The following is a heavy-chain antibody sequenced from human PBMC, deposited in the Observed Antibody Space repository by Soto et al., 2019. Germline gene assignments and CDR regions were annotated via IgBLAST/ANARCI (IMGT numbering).Heavy chain of an antibody. CDR2: IYYSGST. J-gene: IGHJ5*02. V-gene: IGHV4-59*01. Sequence: SETLSLTCTVSGASISSYYWSWIRQTPGKGLEWIGYIYYSGSTNYNPSLKSRVTISVDTSKNQFSLKLSSVTAADTAVYYCASAPKRYDSSGPNWFDPWGQGTLVTVS. CDR3: ASAPKRYDSSGPNWFDP. CDR1: GASISSYY. D-gene: IGHD3-22*01.